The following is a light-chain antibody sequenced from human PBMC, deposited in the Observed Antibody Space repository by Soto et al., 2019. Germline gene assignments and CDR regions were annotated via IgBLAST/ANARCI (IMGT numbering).Light chain of an antibody. CDR2: KSC. V-gene: IGKV1-5*03. CDR3: QQFNTSPWT. J-gene: IGKJ1*01. CDR1: QSVSIW. Sequence: DIQMTQSPSTLSASEGDRVTISCRASQSVSIWLAWYQQKPGRAPKLLIYKSCILESGVPSRFSGSGSGTEFTLTISSLQPDDFATYYCQQFNTSPWTFGQGTKVDIK.